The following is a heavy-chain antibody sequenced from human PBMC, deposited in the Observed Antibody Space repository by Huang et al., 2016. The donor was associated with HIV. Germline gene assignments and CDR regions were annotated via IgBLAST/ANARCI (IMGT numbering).Heavy chain of an antibody. CDR3: ARGFQAKPGDY. J-gene: IGHJ4*02. CDR2: INVDGSER. V-gene: IGHV3-7*01. Sequence: EVHLVESGGGLVRPGRSLRLSCAASGFTFRSYWMNWVRQATGRGLEWVANINVDGSERFYVDSVRGRFSISRDNGNNSVSLHLNSLKPEDTGIYYCARGFQAKPGDYWGQGALVIVSS. CDR1: GFTFRSYW.